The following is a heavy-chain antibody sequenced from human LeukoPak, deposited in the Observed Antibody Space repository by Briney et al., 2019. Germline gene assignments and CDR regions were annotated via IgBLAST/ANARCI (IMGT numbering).Heavy chain of an antibody. J-gene: IGHJ6*02. Sequence: PGRSLRLSCAASGFTFSSYAMHWVRQAPGKGLEGVAVISYDGSNKYYADSVKGRFTISRDNSKNTLYLQMNSLRAEDTAVYYCARQSRDYVWGSYRSLGMDVWGQGTTVTVSS. CDR1: GFTFSSYA. V-gene: IGHV3-30-3*01. D-gene: IGHD3-16*02. CDR2: ISYDGSNK. CDR3: ARQSRDYVWGSYRSLGMDV.